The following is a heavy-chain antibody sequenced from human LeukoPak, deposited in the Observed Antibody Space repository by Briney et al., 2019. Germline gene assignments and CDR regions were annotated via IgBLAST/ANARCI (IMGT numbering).Heavy chain of an antibody. V-gene: IGHV3-74*01. J-gene: IGHJ5*02. CDR3: AKTGGLWPPSFWFDP. CDR1: GFTFSSYW. CDR2: INTDGSST. D-gene: IGHD1-1*01. Sequence: GGSLRLSCAASGFTFSSYWMHWVRQAPGKGLVWVSRINTDGSSTSYADSVKGRFTISRDNAKNTLYLQMNSLRAEDTAVYYCAKTGGLWPPSFWFDPWGQGTLVTVSS.